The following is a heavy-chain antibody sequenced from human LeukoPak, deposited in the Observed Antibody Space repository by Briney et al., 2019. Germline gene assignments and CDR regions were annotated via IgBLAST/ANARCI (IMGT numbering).Heavy chain of an antibody. CDR2: IKNKTDGGTT. CDR1: GFTFSNAW. CDR3: TTDVVTAIVYYFDY. Sequence: GGSLRLSCAASGFTFSNAWMSWVRQAPGKGLEWVGRIKNKTDGGTTDYAAPVKGRFTISRDDSKNTLYLQMNSLKTEDTAVYYCTTDVVTAIVYYFDYWGQGTLVTVSS. J-gene: IGHJ4*02. D-gene: IGHD2-21*02. V-gene: IGHV3-15*01.